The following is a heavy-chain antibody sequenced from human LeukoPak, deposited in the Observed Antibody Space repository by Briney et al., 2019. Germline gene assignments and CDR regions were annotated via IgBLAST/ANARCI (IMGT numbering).Heavy chain of an antibody. Sequence: ASVKVSCKASGYTFTSYGISWVRQAPGQGLEWMGWISAYNGNTNYAQKLQGRVTMTTDTSTSTAYMELRSLRSDDTAVYYCARDIFRDGDYVGPYFDYWGQGTLVTVSS. V-gene: IGHV1-18*01. CDR3: ARDIFRDGDYVGPYFDY. D-gene: IGHD4-17*01. J-gene: IGHJ4*02. CDR1: GYTFTSYG. CDR2: ISAYNGNT.